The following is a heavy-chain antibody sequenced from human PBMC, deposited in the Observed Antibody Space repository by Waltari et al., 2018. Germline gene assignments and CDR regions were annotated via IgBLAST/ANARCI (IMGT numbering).Heavy chain of an antibody. V-gene: IGHV4-59*08. J-gene: IGHJ4*02. CDR3: ARGMSSVWYGPFDY. CDR2: VYYTGNT. D-gene: IGHD6-19*01. Sequence: QVQLQESGPGLVKPSETLSLTCTVSGGSINIYYCGWIRHPPGKGLEWIGYVYYTGNTIDNPSLESRVTLSADTSKNQVSLRLRSVTAADTAVYYCARGMSSVWYGPFDYWGQGTLVTVSS. CDR1: GGSINIYY.